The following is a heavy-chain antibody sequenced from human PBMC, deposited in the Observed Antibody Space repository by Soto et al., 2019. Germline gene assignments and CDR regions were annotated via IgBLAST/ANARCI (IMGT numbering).Heavy chain of an antibody. J-gene: IGHJ3*02. D-gene: IGHD3-22*01. CDR3: ARATRTYYCDSSGYYYTFDM. CDR1: GGSIGSGDSY. V-gene: IGHV4-30-4*01. CDR2: IYCSDST. Sequence: QVQLQESGPGLVKPSQTLSLTCTVSGGSIGSGDSYWSRIRQPPGRGLEWIGYIYCSDSTYYTPSFKSRVTISVDSPENQISLKVSSVTAGDTAVYYCARATRTYYCDSSGYYYTFDMWGQGTMVTDSS.